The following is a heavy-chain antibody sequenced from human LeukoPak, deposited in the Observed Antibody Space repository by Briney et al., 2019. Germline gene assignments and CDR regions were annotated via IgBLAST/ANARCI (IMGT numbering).Heavy chain of an antibody. CDR1: GGTFSSYA. D-gene: IGHD2-2*01. CDR2: IIPIFGTA. J-gene: IGHJ4*02. Sequence: WASVKVSCKASGGTFSSYAISWVRQAPGQGREWMGGIIPIFGTANYAQKFQGRVTITADESTSTAYMELSSLRSEDTAVYYCARGAAVVPAASFDYWGQGTLVTVSS. CDR3: ARGAAVVPAASFDY. V-gene: IGHV1-69*13.